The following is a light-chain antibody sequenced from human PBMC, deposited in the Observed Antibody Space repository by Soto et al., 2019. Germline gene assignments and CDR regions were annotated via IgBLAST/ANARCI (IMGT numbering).Light chain of an antibody. Sequence: DIVMTQSPDSLAVSLVERATINCKSSQSVLYSSNNKNYLAWYQQRPGQPPKLLISWASSRESGVPARFSGSGSGTDFTLTISSLQAEDVAVYYCQQYYSSLPTFGQGTKLEIK. CDR3: QQYYSSLPT. V-gene: IGKV4-1*01. CDR1: QSVLYSSNNKNY. CDR2: WAS. J-gene: IGKJ2*01.